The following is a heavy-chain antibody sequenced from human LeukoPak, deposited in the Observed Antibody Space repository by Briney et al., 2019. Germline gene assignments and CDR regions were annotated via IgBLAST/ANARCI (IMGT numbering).Heavy chain of an antibody. J-gene: IGHJ6*02. CDR3: ATQSPGGVQLHNYYGMDV. D-gene: IGHD2-2*01. V-gene: IGHV4-31*11. CDR2: IYYSGST. Sequence: SETLSLTCAVYGGSFSGYYWSWIRQHPGKGLEWIGYIYYSGSTYYNPSLKSRVTISVDTSKNQFSLKLSSVTAADTAVYYCATQSPGGVQLHNYYGMDVWGQGTTVTVSS. CDR1: GGSFSGYY.